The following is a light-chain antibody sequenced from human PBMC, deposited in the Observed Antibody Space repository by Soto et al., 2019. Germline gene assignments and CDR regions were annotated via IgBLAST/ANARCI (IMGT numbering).Light chain of an antibody. CDR1: SSDVGGYNY. J-gene: IGLJ2*01. CDR3: SSYTSSSTYVV. V-gene: IGLV2-14*01. CDR2: EVS. Sequence: QSALTQPASVSGSPGQSITISCTGTSSDVGGYNYVSWYQQHPGKAPKLMIYEVSNRPSGVSNRFSGSESGNTASLTISGLQAEDEADYYCSSYTSSSTYVVFGGGTQLTVL.